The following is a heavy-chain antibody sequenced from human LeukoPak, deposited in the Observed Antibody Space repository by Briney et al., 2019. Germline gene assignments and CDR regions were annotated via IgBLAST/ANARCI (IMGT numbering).Heavy chain of an antibody. CDR3: ARDYSSSWIPYSPPYYFDY. D-gene: IGHD6-13*01. V-gene: IGHV4-4*07. Sequence: NPSETLSLTCTVSGGSISSYYWSWIRQPAGKGLEWIGRIYTSGSTNYNPSLKSRVTMSVDTSKNQFSLKLSSVTAADTAVYYCARDYSSSWIPYSPPYYFDYWGQGTLVTVSS. J-gene: IGHJ4*02. CDR2: IYTSGST. CDR1: GGSISSYY.